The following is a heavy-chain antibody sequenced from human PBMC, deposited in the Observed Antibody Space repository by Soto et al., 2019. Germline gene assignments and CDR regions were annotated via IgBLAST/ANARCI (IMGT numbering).Heavy chain of an antibody. CDR3: ARVMASPNWFDP. J-gene: IGHJ5*02. CDR2: IYYSGST. V-gene: IGHV4-59*01. Sequence: NPSETLSLTCTVSGGSISSYYWSWIRQPPGKGLEWIGYIYYSGSTNYNPSLKSRVTISVDTSKNQFSLNLSSVTAADTAVYYCARVMASPNWFDPWGQGTLVTVSS. D-gene: IGHD3-10*01. CDR1: GGSISSYY.